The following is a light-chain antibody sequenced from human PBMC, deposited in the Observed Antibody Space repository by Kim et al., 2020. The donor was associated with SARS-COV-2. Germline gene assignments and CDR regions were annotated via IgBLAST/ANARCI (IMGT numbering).Light chain of an antibody. CDR3: QVWDSNSDHPV. J-gene: IGLJ1*01. Sequence: SYELTQPPSVSVAPGQTATITCGGDDIGSKSVHWHQQRPGRAPLLVMYYDSDRPSGIPERFSGSNSGNTATLSISSVEAGDEADYYCQVWDSNSDHPVFG. CDR2: YDS. V-gene: IGLV3-21*04. CDR1: DIGSKS.